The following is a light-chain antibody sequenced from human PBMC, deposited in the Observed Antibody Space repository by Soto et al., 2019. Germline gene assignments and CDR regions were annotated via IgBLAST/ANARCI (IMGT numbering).Light chain of an antibody. CDR3: SSYTSSSLYV. V-gene: IGLV2-14*01. Sequence: SVLPQAASVSGSPGQSITISCTGTSSDVGGYNYVSWYQQHPGKAPKLMIYDVSNRPSGVSNRFSGSKSGNTASLTISGLQAEDEADYYCSSYTSSSLYVFGTGTKVTVL. CDR1: SSDVGGYNY. CDR2: DVS. J-gene: IGLJ1*01.